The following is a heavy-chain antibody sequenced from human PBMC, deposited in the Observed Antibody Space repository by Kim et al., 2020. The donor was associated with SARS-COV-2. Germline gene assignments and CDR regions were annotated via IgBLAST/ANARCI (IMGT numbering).Heavy chain of an antibody. CDR1: GGSVSSGSYY. J-gene: IGHJ6*02. CDR2: IYYSGST. V-gene: IGHV4-61*01. D-gene: IGHD3-10*01. Sequence: SETLSLTCTVSGGSVSSGSYYWSWIRQPPGKGLEWIGYIYYSGSTNYNPSLKSRVTISVDTSKNQFSLKLSSVTAADTAVYYCARDSLRGVIGYYYYGMDVWGQGTTVTVSS. CDR3: ARDSLRGVIGYYYYGMDV.